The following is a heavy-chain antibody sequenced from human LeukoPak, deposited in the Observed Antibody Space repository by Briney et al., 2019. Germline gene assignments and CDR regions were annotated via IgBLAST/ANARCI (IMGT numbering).Heavy chain of an antibody. J-gene: IGHJ4*02. D-gene: IGHD3-16*02. CDR2: INPNSGGT. V-gene: IGHV1-2*02. CDR1: GYTFTGYY. CDR3: ARDRSHRRIINYSVGY. Sequence: ASVKVSCKASGYTFTGYYMHWVRQAPGQGLEWMGWINPNSGGTNYAQKFQGRVTMARDTSISTAYMELRSLRSDDTAVYYCARDRSHRRIINYSVGYWGQGTLVTVSS.